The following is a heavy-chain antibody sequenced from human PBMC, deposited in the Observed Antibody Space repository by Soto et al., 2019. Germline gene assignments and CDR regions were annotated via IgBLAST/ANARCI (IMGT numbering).Heavy chain of an antibody. Sequence: VSLRLSCAASGFKFSNYAMSRVRQAPGKGLEWVSLISATGGGTYYADSVKGRFTISRDNSHNTLYLQVHSLTAEDTAVYYCAKDRRAGGNSAFYFDFWGQG. CDR2: ISATGGGT. CDR3: AKDRRAGGNSAFYFDF. V-gene: IGHV3-23*01. J-gene: IGHJ4*02. CDR1: GFKFSNYA. D-gene: IGHD3-16*01.